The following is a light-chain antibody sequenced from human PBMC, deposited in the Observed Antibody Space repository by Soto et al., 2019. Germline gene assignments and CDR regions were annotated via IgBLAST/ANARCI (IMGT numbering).Light chain of an antibody. CDR1: QSVRIN. CDR3: QQYGRSPF. V-gene: IGKV3-20*01. J-gene: IGKJ5*01. CDR2: GAS. Sequence: EIVMTQSPATLAVSPGERATLSCRASQSVRINVAWYQQKPGQAPRLLIFGASNRAPDIPVRFTGSGSGTDFTLTISRLEPDDFAMYYCQQYGRSPFFGQGTRLEIK.